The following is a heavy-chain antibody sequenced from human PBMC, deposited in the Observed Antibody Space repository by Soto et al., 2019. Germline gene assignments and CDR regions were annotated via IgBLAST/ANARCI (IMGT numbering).Heavy chain of an antibody. Sequence: SETLSLTCTVSGGSIDSYYWTWIRQPPGKGLEWIGYVYYTGTTTYSPSLKSRVTISVDTSMNQISLKLSSVTAADTAFYYCARLGGYYQSLDAWGQGTLVTVSS. D-gene: IGHD3-22*01. J-gene: IGHJ5*02. CDR1: GGSIDSYY. CDR2: VYYTGTT. V-gene: IGHV4-59*08. CDR3: ARLGGYYQSLDA.